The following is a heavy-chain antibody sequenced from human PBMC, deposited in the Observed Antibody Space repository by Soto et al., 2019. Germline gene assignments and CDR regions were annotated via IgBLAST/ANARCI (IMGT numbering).Heavy chain of an antibody. D-gene: IGHD6-13*01. CDR1: GGSISSSSYY. V-gene: IGHV4-39*01. CDR2: IYYSGST. Sequence: SETLSLTCTVSGGSISSSSYYWGWIRQPPGKGLEWIGSIYYSGSTYYNPSLKSRVTISVDTSKNQFSLKLSSVTAADTAVYYCARHNRGYSSRSLDWFDPWGQGTLVTVSS. CDR3: ARHNRGYSSRSLDWFDP. J-gene: IGHJ5*02.